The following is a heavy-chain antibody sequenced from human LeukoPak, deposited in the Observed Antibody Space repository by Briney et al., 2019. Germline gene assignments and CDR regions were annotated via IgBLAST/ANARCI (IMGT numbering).Heavy chain of an antibody. CDR2: IYYSGST. J-gene: IGHJ4*02. D-gene: IGHD3-3*01. Sequence: SETLSLTCTVSGCSISSYYWSWIRQPPGKGLEWIGYIYYSGSTNYNPSLKSRVTISVDTSKNQFSLKLSSVTAADTAVYYCATEGLRFLEWLNWGQGTLVTVSS. CDR3: ATEGLRFLEWLN. CDR1: GCSISSYY. V-gene: IGHV4-59*01.